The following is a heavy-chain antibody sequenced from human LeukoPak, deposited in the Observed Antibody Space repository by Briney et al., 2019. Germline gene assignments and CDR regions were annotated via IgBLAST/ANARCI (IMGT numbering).Heavy chain of an antibody. Sequence: GGSLRLSCAASGFAFSTYAMNWVRQAPGKGLEWVSFITSDSNTIYYADSMKGRFTISRDNAENSLYLQMNSLSAEGTAVYYCARDRMGGSFDYWGQGTLVTVSS. CDR3: ARDRMGGSFDY. CDR2: ITSDSNTI. J-gene: IGHJ4*02. D-gene: IGHD2-15*01. CDR1: GFAFSTYA. V-gene: IGHV3-48*01.